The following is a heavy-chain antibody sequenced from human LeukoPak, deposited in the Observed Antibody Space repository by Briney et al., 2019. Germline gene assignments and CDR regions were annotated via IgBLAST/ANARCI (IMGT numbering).Heavy chain of an antibody. J-gene: IGHJ4*02. Sequence: SETLSLTCTVSGGSISSSSYYWGWIRQPPGKGLEWIGSIYYSGSTYYNPSLKSRVTISVDTSKNQFSLKLSSVTAADTAVYYCARGGYSGYDLVPFDYWGQGTLVTVSS. V-gene: IGHV4-39*07. CDR1: GGSISSSSYY. CDR3: ARGGYSGYDLVPFDY. CDR2: IYYSGST. D-gene: IGHD5-12*01.